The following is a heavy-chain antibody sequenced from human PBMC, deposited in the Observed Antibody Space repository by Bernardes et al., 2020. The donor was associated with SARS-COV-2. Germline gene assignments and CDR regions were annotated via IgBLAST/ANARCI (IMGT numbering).Heavy chain of an antibody. J-gene: IGHJ6*02. CDR2: IYHRGST. Sequence: SETLSLTCTVSGGSISSYYWSWIRQPPGEGLEWIGYIYHRGSTYYNPSLKSRVTMTLDTSKNQLSLRLSSVTAADTAVYYCARSGVLLWFGESSELYYYYGLDVWGQGTTVTVSS. D-gene: IGHD3-10*01. CDR3: ARSGVLLWFGESSELYYYYGLDV. V-gene: IGHV4-59*01. CDR1: GGSISSYY.